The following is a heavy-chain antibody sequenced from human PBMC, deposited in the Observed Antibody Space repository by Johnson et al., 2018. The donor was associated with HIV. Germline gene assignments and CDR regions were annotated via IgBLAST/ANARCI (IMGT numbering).Heavy chain of an antibody. J-gene: IGHJ3*02. CDR1: GFTFRDHY. CDR3: ARSKDCSVGTCPDAFDI. CDR2: ISTSGTTI. D-gene: IGHD2-15*01. V-gene: IGHV3-11*04. Sequence: QVQLVESGGGLVKPGGPLRLSCAASGFTFRDHYMSWIRQAPGKGLEWVADISTSGTTIYSADSVQGRFTTSRDNAKNSLYLQMNSLRAEDTAVYYCARSKDCSVGTCPDAFDIWGQGTLVMVSS.